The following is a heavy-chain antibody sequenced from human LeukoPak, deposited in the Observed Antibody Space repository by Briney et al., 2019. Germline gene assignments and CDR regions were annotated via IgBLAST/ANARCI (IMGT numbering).Heavy chain of an antibody. D-gene: IGHD2-8*01. Sequence: GSLRLSCSASAFTFSHYWMCWVRQAPGKGLEWIGYIYYSGSTNYNPSLKSRVTISVDTSMNQFSLKLSSVTAADTAVYYCASGMRGVDYWGQGTLVTVSS. CDR1: AFTFSHYW. J-gene: IGHJ4*02. CDR3: ASGMRGVDY. V-gene: IGHV4-59*11. CDR2: IYYSGST.